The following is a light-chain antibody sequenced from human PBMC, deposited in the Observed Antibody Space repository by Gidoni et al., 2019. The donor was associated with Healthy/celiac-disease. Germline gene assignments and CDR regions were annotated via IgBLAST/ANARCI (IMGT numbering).Light chain of an antibody. J-gene: IGKJ4*01. CDR3: QQYDNLPRLT. Sequence: QMTQSPSPLSASVGDRVTITCQASQDISNYLNWYQQKPGKAPKLLIYDASNLETGVPSRFSGSGSWTDFTFTIISLLPEDIATYYCQQYDNLPRLTFGRGTKVEIK. CDR1: QDISNY. V-gene: IGKV1-33*01. CDR2: DAS.